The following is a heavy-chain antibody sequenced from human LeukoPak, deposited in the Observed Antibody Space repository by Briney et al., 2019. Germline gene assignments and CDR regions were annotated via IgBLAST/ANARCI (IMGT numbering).Heavy chain of an antibody. J-gene: IGHJ2*01. CDR1: GGSMSSYY. D-gene: IGHD4-17*01. Sequence: SETLSLTCTVSGGSMSSYYWSWIRQPPGKGLEWIGYIYYSGSTNYNPSLKSRVTISVDTSKNQFSLKLSSVTAADTAVYYCARREGDYGYWYFDLWGRGTLVTVSS. CDR3: ARREGDYGYWYFDL. V-gene: IGHV4-59*08. CDR2: IYYSGST.